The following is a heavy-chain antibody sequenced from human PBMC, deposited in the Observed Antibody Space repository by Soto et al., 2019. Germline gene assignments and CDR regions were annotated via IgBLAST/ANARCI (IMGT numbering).Heavy chain of an antibody. D-gene: IGHD6-6*01. CDR2: INHSGST. CDR3: ARGKYSSSSAFDY. V-gene: IGHV4-34*01. CDR1: GGSFSGYD. Sequence: SSETLSLTCAVYGGSFSGYDWSWIRQPPGKGLEWIGEINHSGSTNYNPSLKSRVTISVDTSKNQFSLKLSSVTAADTAVYYCARGKYSSSSAFDYWGQGTLVTVSS. J-gene: IGHJ4*02.